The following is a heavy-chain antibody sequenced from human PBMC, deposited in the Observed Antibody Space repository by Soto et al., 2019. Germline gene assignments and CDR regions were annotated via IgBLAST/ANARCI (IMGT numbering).Heavy chain of an antibody. CDR1: GFTFSSYA. J-gene: IGHJ6*02. CDR3: AKCPNYYYYYGMDV. V-gene: IGHV3-23*01. CDR2: ISGSGGST. Sequence: GGSLRLSCAASGFTFSSYAMSWVRQAPGKGLEWVSAISGSGGSTYYADSVKGRFTISRDNSKNTLYLQMNSLRAEDTAVYYCAKCPNYYYYYGMDVWGQGTTVTVSS.